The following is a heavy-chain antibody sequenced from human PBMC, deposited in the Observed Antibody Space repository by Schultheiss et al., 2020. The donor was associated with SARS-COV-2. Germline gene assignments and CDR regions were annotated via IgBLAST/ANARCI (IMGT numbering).Heavy chain of an antibody. CDR2: IYHSGSI. Sequence: GSLRLSCAVSGGSISSSNWWSWVRQPPGKGLEWIGEIYHSGSIYYNPSLKSRVTISVDTSKNQFSLKLSSVTAADTAVYYCARERLGYCTGGSCQYYFDYWGQGTLVTVSS. CDR1: GGSISSSNW. CDR3: ARERLGYCTGGSCQYYFDY. V-gene: IGHV4-4*02. D-gene: IGHD2-15*01. J-gene: IGHJ4*02.